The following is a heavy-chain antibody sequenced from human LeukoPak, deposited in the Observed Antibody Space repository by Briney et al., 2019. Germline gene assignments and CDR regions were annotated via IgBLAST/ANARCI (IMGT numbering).Heavy chain of an antibody. D-gene: IGHD1-26*01. Sequence: SETLSLTCTVSGDSISIHYWSWIRQPAGKGLEWIGRISTSGGTNYNPSLTSRVTISVDKSKNHFSLKLSSVTAADTAVYYCARAPIGSHVDYWGQGTLVTVSS. J-gene: IGHJ4*02. V-gene: IGHV4-4*07. CDR3: ARAPIGSHVDY. CDR2: ISTSGGT. CDR1: GDSISIHY.